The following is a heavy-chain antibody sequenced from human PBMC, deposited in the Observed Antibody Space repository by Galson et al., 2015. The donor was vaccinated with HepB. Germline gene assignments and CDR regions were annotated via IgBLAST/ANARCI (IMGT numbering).Heavy chain of an antibody. J-gene: IGHJ4*02. D-gene: IGHD6-19*01. Sequence: SLRLSCAASGFTSSSYAMIWVRQAPGKGLEWVSAISGSGGSTYYADSVKGRFTISRDNSKNTLYLQMNSLRAEDTAVYYCAKAEYSSGWSRWGQGTLVTVSS. CDR3: AKAEYSSGWSR. CDR1: GFTSSSYA. V-gene: IGHV3-23*01. CDR2: ISGSGGST.